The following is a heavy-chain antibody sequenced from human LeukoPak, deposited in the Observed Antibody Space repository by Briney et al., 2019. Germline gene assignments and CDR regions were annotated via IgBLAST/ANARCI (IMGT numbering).Heavy chain of an antibody. D-gene: IGHD1-26*01. CDR2: IKSKTAGGTI. V-gene: IGHV3-15*01. Sequence: GGSLRLSCAASGFTFSNAWMTWVRQAPGKGLEWVGRIKSKTAGGTIDYAAPVKGRFTISRDDSKNTLYLQMNGLKTEDTAVYYCTTGESMVGSTIHIRWADWGQGTLVTVSS. CDR3: TTGESMVGSTIHIRWAD. J-gene: IGHJ4*02. CDR1: GFTFSNAW.